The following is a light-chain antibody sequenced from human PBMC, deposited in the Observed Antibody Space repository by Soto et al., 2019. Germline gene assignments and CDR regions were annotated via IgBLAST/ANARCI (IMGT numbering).Light chain of an antibody. Sequence: VMTQSPATLSVSPGERATLSCLASATVATNLAWYQQKPGQAPRLLISGASTRAAGISDRFRGSGSGTEFTLTISSLRSEDSAIYYCQQYFEWPPMTFGQGTKVEI. CDR3: QQYFEWPPMT. CDR1: ATVATN. CDR2: GAS. J-gene: IGKJ1*01. V-gene: IGKV3-15*01.